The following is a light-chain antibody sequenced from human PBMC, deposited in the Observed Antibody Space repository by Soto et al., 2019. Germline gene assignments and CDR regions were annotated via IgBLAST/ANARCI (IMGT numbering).Light chain of an antibody. CDR1: SSDVGGYNY. CDR3: SSYPSSSDVV. J-gene: IGLJ2*01. V-gene: IGLV2-14*01. CDR2: DVS. Sequence: QSALTQPASVSGSPGQSITISCTGTSSDVGGYNYVSWYQQHPGKAPKLMIYDVSNRPSGVSNRFSGSKSGNTASLTISGPQAEYEADYSCSSYPSSSDVVFGGGTKLTVL.